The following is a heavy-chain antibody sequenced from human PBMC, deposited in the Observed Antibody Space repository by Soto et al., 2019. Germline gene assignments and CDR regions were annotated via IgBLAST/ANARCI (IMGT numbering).Heavy chain of an antibody. D-gene: IGHD1-1*01. CDR3: AIRDWNDVTVVEDYSYMDA. Sequence: ASVKVSCKASGYTFTSYYMHWVRQAPGQGLEWMGIINPSGGSTSYAQKFQGRVTMTRDTSTSTVYMELSSLRSEDTAVYYCAIRDWNDVTVVEDYSYMDALCKGTTLTISS. J-gene: IGHJ6*03. CDR2: INPSGGST. V-gene: IGHV1-46*03. CDR1: GYTFTSYY.